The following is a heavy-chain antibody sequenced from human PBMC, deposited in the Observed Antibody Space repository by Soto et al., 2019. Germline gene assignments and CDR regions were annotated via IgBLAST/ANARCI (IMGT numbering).Heavy chain of an antibody. CDR3: AKDLFSNRQWLVTPRSKQEYFQH. D-gene: IGHD6-19*01. Sequence: GGSLRLSCAASGFTFSSYAMSWVRQAPGKGLEWVSAISGSGGSTYYADSVKGRFTISRDNSKNTLYLQMNSLRAEDTAVYYCAKDLFSNRQWLVTPRSKQEYFQHWGQGTLVTVSS. J-gene: IGHJ1*01. CDR1: GFTFSSYA. CDR2: ISGSGGST. V-gene: IGHV3-23*01.